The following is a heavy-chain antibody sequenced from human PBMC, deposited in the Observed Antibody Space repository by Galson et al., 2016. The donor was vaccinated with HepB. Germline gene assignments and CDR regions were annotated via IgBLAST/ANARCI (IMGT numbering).Heavy chain of an antibody. CDR3: ARGDWVVVNVVPREYFQN. Sequence: FLRLSCAASGFSFKNYAMHWVRQAPGKGLEWVAVILYHGRDKYYADSVKGRFTISRDNNDNTLFLQMTSLRPEDTAVYYCARGDWVVVNVVPREYFQNWGQGTLVSVSS. D-gene: IGHD2-21*01. CDR1: GFSFKNYA. CDR2: ILYHGRDK. J-gene: IGHJ1*01. V-gene: IGHV3-30*01.